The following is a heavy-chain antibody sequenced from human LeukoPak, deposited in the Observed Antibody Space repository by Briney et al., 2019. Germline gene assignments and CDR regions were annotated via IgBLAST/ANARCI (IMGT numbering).Heavy chain of an antibody. J-gene: IGHJ4*02. Sequence: SVKVSCKASGGTFSSYAISWVRQAPGQGLEWMGGIIPIFGTANYAQKFQGRVTITADESTSTAYMELSSLRSEDTAVYYCARDDYGGKEFDYWGQGTLVTVSS. V-gene: IGHV1-69*13. D-gene: IGHD4-23*01. CDR3: ARDDYGGKEFDY. CDR1: GGTFSSYA. CDR2: IIPIFGTA.